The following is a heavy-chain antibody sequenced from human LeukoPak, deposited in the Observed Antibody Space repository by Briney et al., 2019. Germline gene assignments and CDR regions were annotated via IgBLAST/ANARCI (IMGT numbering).Heavy chain of an antibody. J-gene: IGHJ4*02. D-gene: IGHD3-22*01. CDR1: GFSFSDSA. Sequence: GGSLRLSCTASGFSFSDSAMTWVRQAPGKGLEWISTIRDNGVGTYYADSVKGRFTISRDNAKNSLYLQMNSLRAEDTALYYCAKDHGMYYYDSSGFDYWGQGTLVTVSS. CDR2: IRDNGVGT. V-gene: IGHV3-23*01. CDR3: AKDHGMYYYDSSGFDY.